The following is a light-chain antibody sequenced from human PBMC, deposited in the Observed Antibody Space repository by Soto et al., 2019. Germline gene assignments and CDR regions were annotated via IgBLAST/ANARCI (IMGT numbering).Light chain of an antibody. CDR2: AVS. CDR1: QGIYNW. V-gene: IGKV1D-12*01. Sequence: DIQMTQSPSSVSASVGDRVTITCRASQGIYNWLAWYQKKPGKAPKLLISAVSKLQSGVPSRFSGSGYGTDFTLTISSLQHEDVATYYCQQANTFPLTLGPGTKVDIK. J-gene: IGKJ3*01. CDR3: QQANTFPLT.